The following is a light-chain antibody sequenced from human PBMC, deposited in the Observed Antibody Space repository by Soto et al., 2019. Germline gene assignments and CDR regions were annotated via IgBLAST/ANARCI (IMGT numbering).Light chain of an antibody. CDR3: QQYNNWPRT. Sequence: EIVMTQSPATLSVSPGERATLSCRASQSVSSKLVWYQQRPGQAPRLLIYGASTRASGVPARFSGSGSGTEFTLTISSLQSADFAVYYCQQYNNWPRTFGQGTKVEIK. CDR2: GAS. J-gene: IGKJ1*01. CDR1: QSVSSK. V-gene: IGKV3-15*01.